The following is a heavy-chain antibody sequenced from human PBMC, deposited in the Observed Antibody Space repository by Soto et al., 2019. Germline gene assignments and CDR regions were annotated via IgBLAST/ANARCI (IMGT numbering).Heavy chain of an antibody. D-gene: IGHD3-22*01. V-gene: IGHV3-53*02. CDR1: GFTVSSNY. J-gene: IGHJ4*02. CDR3: ARGRSWYYYDSSGYAPPYDY. Sequence: EVQLVETGGGLIQPGGSLRLSCAASGFTVSSNYMSWVRQAPGKGLEWVSVIYSGGSTYYADSVKGRFTISRDNSKNTLYIQMNSLRAENTAVYYCARGRSWYYYDSSGYAPPYDYWGQGTLVTVSS. CDR2: IYSGGST.